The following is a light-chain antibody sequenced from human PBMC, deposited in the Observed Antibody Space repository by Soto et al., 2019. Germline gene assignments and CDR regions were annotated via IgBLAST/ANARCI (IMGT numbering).Light chain of an antibody. CDR1: QSVTSN. V-gene: IGKV3-15*01. CDR3: QQYNKWPLT. J-gene: IGKJ4*01. CDR2: DTS. Sequence: EIVMTQSPATLSVSPGGRATLSCRASQSVTSNLAWYEQRPGQAPRLLIYDTSTRATGIPARISGSGSGTEFTLTISSLQSEDFAVYYCQQYNKWPLTFGGGTKVDIK.